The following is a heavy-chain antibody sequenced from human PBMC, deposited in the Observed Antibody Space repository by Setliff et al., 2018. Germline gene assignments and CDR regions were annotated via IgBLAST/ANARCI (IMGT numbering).Heavy chain of an antibody. J-gene: IGHJ4*02. CDR1: GFTFSNYD. V-gene: IGHV3-48*03. Sequence: PGESLRLSCAASGFTFSNYDMNWVRQAPGKGLEWVSYIKSSGSSIYYADSVKGRFTISRDNAKNSLYLQMDSLRAEDTAVYYCVRTLFLQYYGGRSGGYFDYWGQGSLVTVSS. CDR3: VRTLFLQYYGGRSGGYFDY. D-gene: IGHD4-17*01. CDR2: IKSSGSSI.